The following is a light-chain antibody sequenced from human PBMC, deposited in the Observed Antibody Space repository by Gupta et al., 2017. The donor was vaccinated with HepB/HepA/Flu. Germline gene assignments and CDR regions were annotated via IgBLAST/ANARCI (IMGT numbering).Light chain of an antibody. CDR3: QQTNTFPLT. CDR2: STS. J-gene: IGKJ4*01. CDR1: QGINRW. V-gene: IGKV1D-12*01. Sequence: DVQMTQSPSSLSASVGDRVIITCRASQGINRWLAWYQQKSGQAPKLLVYSTSSLQSGVPSRFSASGSGTEFTLTINDLQPEDLATYYCQQTNTFPLTFGAGTKVQI.